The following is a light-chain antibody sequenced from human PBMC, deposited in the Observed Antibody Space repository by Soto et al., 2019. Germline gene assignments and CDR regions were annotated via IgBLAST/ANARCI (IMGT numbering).Light chain of an antibody. CDR3: QQYGTSPRT. Sequence: EIVLTQSPGTMSLSPGERVTLSCRASQTVTRSYLAWYQQKPGQAPRLLIYGASIRATGIPDRFSGSGSGTDFTLTISRLEPEDFAVYYCQQYGTSPRTFGRGTKVAIK. CDR1: QTVTRSY. CDR2: GAS. J-gene: IGKJ4*02. V-gene: IGKV3-20*01.